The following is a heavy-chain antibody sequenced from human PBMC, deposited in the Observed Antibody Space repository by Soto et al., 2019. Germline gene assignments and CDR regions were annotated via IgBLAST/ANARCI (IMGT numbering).Heavy chain of an antibody. D-gene: IGHD6-13*01. V-gene: IGHV3-23*01. CDR2: ISGSGGST. CDR1: GFTFDDYA. Sequence: VGSLRLSCAASGFTFDDYAMHWVRQAPGKGLEWVSGISGSGGSTYYADSVKGRFTISRDNSKNTLYLQMNSLRVEDTAVYYCAKGPPHSRNNWFDPWGQGTLVTVSS. CDR3: AKGPPHSRNNWFDP. J-gene: IGHJ5*02.